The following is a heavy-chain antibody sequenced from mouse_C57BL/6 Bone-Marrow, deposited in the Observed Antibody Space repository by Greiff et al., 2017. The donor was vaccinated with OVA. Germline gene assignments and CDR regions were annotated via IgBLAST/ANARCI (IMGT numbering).Heavy chain of an antibody. V-gene: IGHV1-53*01. CDR3: ARGSSSSYAMDY. Sequence: QVQLQQPGPELVKPGASVKLSCKASGYTFTSYWMHWVKQRPGQGLEWIGNINPSNGGTNYNEKFKSKATLTVDKSSSTAYMQLSSLTSEDSAVYYCARGSSSSYAMDYWGQGTSVTVSS. J-gene: IGHJ4*01. D-gene: IGHD1-1*01. CDR1: GYTFTSYW. CDR2: INPSNGGT.